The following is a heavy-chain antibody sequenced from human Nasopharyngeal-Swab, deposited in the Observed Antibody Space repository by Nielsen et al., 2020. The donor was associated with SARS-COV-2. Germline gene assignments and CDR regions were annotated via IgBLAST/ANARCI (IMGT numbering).Heavy chain of an antibody. J-gene: IGHJ4*02. Sequence: WIRQPPGKGLEWIGYIYYSGSTNYNPSLKSRVTISVDTSKNQFSLKLSSVTAADTAVYYCARGWIQLWPSYFDYWGQGTLVTVSS. V-gene: IGHV4-59*01. CDR3: ARGWIQLWPSYFDY. CDR2: IYYSGST. D-gene: IGHD5-18*01.